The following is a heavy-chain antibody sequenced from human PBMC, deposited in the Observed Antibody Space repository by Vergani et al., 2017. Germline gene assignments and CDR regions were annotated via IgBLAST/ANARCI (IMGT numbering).Heavy chain of an antibody. V-gene: IGHV4-39*07. D-gene: IGHD3-22*01. J-gene: IGHJ5*02. CDR3: ARLLWYDSSGYRNWFDP. CDR2: IYYSGST. CDR1: GGSISSSSYY. Sequence: QLQLQESGPGLVKPSETLSLTCTVSGGSISSSSYYWGWIRQPPGKGLEWIGSIYYSGSTYYNPSLKSRVTISVDTSKNQFSLKLSSVTAADTAVYYCARLLWYDSSGYRNWFDPWGQGTLVTVSS.